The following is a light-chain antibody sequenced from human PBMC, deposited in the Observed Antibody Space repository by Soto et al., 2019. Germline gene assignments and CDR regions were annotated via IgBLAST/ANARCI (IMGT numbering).Light chain of an antibody. CDR1: QSVSSSY. CDR3: QHYGTSAL. J-gene: IGKJ3*01. V-gene: IGKV3-20*01. CDR2: GAS. Sequence: EIVLTQSPGTLSLSPGERATLSCRASQSVSSSYLAWYQQKPGQAPRLLIYGASNRATGIPDRFSVSASGTDFTLTISRLEPEDFAVYYCQHYGTSALFGPWTKVDIK.